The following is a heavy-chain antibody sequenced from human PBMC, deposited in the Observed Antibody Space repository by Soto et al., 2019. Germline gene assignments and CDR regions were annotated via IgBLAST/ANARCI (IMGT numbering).Heavy chain of an antibody. V-gene: IGHV1-18*01. CDR1: GDTFTNYG. Sequence: QVQVVQSGAEAKKPGASVKVSCKASGDTFTNYGLSWVRQAPGQGLEWMGWISVYSGNTNYAQNVQGRVTMTTDTSTSTAYMELRSLQSDDTAVYYCARDRSPYYYDSSGYPHYWGQGTLVTVSS. CDR2: ISVYSGNT. J-gene: IGHJ4*02. D-gene: IGHD3-22*01. CDR3: ARDRSPYYYDSSGYPHY.